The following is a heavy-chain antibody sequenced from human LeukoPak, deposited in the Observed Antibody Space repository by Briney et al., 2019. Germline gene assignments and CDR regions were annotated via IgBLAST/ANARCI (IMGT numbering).Heavy chain of an antibody. CDR3: ARDRPYDMSGYWEPFDY. V-gene: IGHV4-59*10. J-gene: IGHJ4*02. D-gene: IGHD3-22*01. CDR1: GGSISGHY. Sequence: SETLSLTCAVAGGSISGHYWTWIRQPAGKGLEWIGRIYTSGSTNYNPSLKSRVTMSIDTSKNQFSLKLSSVTAADTAVYYCARDRPYDMSGYWEPFDYWGQGTLVTVSS. CDR2: IYTSGST.